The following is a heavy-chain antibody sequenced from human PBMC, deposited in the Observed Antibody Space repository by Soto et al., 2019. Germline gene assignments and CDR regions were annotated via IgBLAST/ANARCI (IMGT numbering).Heavy chain of an antibody. CDR3: ARHEVAGNYYFYYMDV. CDR1: GFTFSSYA. CDR2: IYSGGTT. J-gene: IGHJ6*03. Sequence: GGSLRLSCAASGFTFSSYAMSWVRQAPGKGLEWVAVIYSGGTTEYADSVKGRFTISRHNSENPLDLQMNSLRVEDTAVYYCARHEVAGNYYFYYMDVWGKGTTVTVSS. V-gene: IGHV3-53*04. D-gene: IGHD6-19*01.